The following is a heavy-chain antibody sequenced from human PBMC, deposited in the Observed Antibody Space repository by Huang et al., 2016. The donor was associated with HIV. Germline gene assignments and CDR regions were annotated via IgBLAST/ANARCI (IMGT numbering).Heavy chain of an antibody. D-gene: IGHD4-17*01. CDR3: SPSGDDYFYFYMDV. J-gene: IGHJ6*03. CDR2: VRSKACGGAS. Sequence: QLVESGGDSVQSGRSLRLSCRGSGFIFNDFAINWFRQSPGKGLEWIGFVRSKACGGASKSAPSVKDRFTVSRDEAKNVAFLQMDNLQVDDTAIYYCSPSGDDYFYFYMDVWGNGTTVSVS. CDR1: GFIFNDFA. V-gene: IGHV3-49*03.